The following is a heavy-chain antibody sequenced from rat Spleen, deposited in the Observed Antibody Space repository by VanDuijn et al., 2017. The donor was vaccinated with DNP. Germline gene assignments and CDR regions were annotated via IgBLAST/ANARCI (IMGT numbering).Heavy chain of an antibody. CDR2: IWSGGST. J-gene: IGHJ2*01. V-gene: IGHV2S8*01. CDR3: ARLKDYFDY. D-gene: IGHD3-7*01. CDR1: GFSLTSYG. Sequence: QVQLKESGPGLVQPSRTLSLTCTVSGFSLTSYGVSWVRQPPGKGLEWIAAIWSGGSTYYNSALKSRLSISRDTSKSQVLLKMKSLQTEDTAMYFCARLKDYFDYWGQGVMVTVSS.